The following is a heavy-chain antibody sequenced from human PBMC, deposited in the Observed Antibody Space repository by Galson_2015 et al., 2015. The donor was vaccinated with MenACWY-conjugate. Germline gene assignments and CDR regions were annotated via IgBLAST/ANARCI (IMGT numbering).Heavy chain of an antibody. CDR3: ARDLGFCSGGTCYSVYDS. D-gene: IGHD2-15*01. V-gene: IGHV3-7*03. CDR1: GFTFNNYW. J-gene: IGHJ4*02. Sequence: SLRLSCAASGFTFNNYWMNWVRQAPGKGLEWVASIKEDGNDKYYVDSVKGRFTISRDNAQNSLYLQMNSLRADDTAVYYCARDLGFCSGGTCYSVYDSWGQGTLVTVSS. CDR2: IKEDGNDK.